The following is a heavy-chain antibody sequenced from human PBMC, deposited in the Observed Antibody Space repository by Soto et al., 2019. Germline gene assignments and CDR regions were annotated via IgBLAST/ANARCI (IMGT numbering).Heavy chain of an antibody. Sequence: GGSLRLSCAASGFTFSSYAMGWVRQAPGKGLEWVSAISGSGGSTYYADSVKGRFTISRDNSKNTLYLQMNSLRAEDTAVYYCAKDLAYSSSRYYYYYYGMDVWGQGTTVTVSS. V-gene: IGHV3-23*01. CDR2: ISGSGGST. CDR1: GFTFSSYA. CDR3: AKDLAYSSSRYYYYYYGMDV. D-gene: IGHD6-6*01. J-gene: IGHJ6*02.